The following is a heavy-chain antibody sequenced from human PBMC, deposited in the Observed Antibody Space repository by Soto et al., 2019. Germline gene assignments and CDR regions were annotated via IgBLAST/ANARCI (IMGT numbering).Heavy chain of an antibody. CDR1: GGSISSGGYS. CDR2: ICHSGST. CDR3: ARLSYYYDSSGLFDY. Sequence: PSETLSLTCAVSGGSISSGGYSWSWIRQPPGKGLEWIGYICHSGSTYYNPSLKSRVTISVDRSKNQFSLKLSSVTAADTAVYYCARLSYYYDSSGLFDYWGQGTLVTSPQ. V-gene: IGHV4-30-2*01. J-gene: IGHJ4*02. D-gene: IGHD3-22*01.